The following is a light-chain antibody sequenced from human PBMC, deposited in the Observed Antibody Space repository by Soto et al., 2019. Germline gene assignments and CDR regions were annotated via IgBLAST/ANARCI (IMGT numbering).Light chain of an antibody. J-gene: IGLJ2*01. Sequence: QSALTQPASVSGSPGQSITISCTGTSSDVGGYDYVSWYQQHPGKAPKLMIYDVSNRPSGVSNRFSGSKSGNTASLTISGLQAEDEADYYCISYTPTSTVVFGGGTQLTVL. CDR3: ISYTPTSTVV. CDR2: DVS. V-gene: IGLV2-14*01. CDR1: SSDVGGYDY.